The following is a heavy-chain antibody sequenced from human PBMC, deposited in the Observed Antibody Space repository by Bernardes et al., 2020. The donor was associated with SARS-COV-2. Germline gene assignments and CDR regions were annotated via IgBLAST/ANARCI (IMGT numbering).Heavy chain of an antibody. Sequence: SVTVSCKASGYPFTSYGISWVRQAPGQGLEWMGWISGYNGDTDYAREFQGRVTMTTDTSTNTAYMELRSLRLDDTAVYYCATVVGYSYGGGWFDPWGQGTLVTVSS. CDR1: GYPFTSYG. J-gene: IGHJ5*02. D-gene: IGHD5-18*01. CDR3: ATVVGYSYGGGWFDP. V-gene: IGHV1-18*01. CDR2: ISGYNGDT.